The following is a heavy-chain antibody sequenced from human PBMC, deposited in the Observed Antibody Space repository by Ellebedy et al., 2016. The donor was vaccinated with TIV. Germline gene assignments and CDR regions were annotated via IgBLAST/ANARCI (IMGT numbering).Heavy chain of an antibody. Sequence: MPGGSLRLSCAAYGGSFSGYSWSWIRQPPGKGLEWIGEINHSGSTNYNPSLKSRVTVSVDTSKNQFSLKLSSVTAADTAVYYCASLYPYGSYYFDYWGQGTLVTVSS. CDR3: ASLYPYGSYYFDY. CDR2: INHSGST. V-gene: IGHV4-34*01. J-gene: IGHJ4*02. D-gene: IGHD3-10*01. CDR1: GGSFSGYS.